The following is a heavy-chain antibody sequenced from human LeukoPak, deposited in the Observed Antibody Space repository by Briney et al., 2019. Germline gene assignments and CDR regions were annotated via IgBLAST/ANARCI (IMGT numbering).Heavy chain of an antibody. J-gene: IGHJ4*02. CDR1: GLTFSSYA. D-gene: IGHD6-13*01. CDR3: AKANIAAAVPWSFDY. V-gene: IGHV3-9*01. Sequence: GGSLRLSCIASGLTFSSYAMHWVRQAPGKGLEWVSGISWNSGSIGYADSVKGRFTISRDNAKNSLYLQMNSLRAEDTALYYCAKANIAAAVPWSFDYWGQGTLVTVSS. CDR2: ISWNSGSI.